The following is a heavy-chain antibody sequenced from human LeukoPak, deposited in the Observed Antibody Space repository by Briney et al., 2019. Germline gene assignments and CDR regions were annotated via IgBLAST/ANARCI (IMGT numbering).Heavy chain of an antibody. D-gene: IGHD4-17*01. V-gene: IGHV3-33*01. Sequence: GGSLRLSCAASGFTFSSYGMRWVRQAPGKGLEWVAVVWYDGSNKYYADSVKGRFTISRDNSKNTLYLQMNSLRAEDTAEYYCASYGDYNHFDYWGQGTLVTVSS. J-gene: IGHJ4*02. CDR1: GFTFSSYG. CDR3: ASYGDYNHFDY. CDR2: VWYDGSNK.